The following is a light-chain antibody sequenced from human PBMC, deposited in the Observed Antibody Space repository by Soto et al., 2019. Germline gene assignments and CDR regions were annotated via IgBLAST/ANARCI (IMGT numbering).Light chain of an antibody. J-gene: IGKJ5*01. V-gene: IGKV1-9*01. Sequence: DIQLTQSPSFLSASVGYRVTITCRASQGINSYLAWYQQKPGKAPKLLIYAASTLQSGVPSRFSGSGSGTEFTLTISSLQPEDFATYYCQQLKSNLITFGQGTRLEIK. CDR2: AAS. CDR3: QQLKSNLIT. CDR1: QGINSY.